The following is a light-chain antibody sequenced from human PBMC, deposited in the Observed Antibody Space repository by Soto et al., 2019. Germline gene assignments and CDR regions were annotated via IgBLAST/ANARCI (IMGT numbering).Light chain of an antibody. V-gene: IGKV1-39*01. CDR2: SSS. CDR3: QQTYSVPPT. J-gene: IGKJ1*01. CDR1: QHVATY. Sequence: DIHVTQSPSSLSASVGDRVTLTCRTSQHVATYLNWYQQKSGRAPTLLIYSSSGLQPGVSPRFSGSGSGTDFPLTISSLQSEDFATYFCQQTYSVPPTFGQGTTVDFK.